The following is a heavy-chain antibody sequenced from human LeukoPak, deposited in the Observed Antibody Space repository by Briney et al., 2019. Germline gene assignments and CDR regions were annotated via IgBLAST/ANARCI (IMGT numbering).Heavy chain of an antibody. V-gene: IGHV4-39*07. CDR2: IYYSGST. J-gene: IGHJ4*02. D-gene: IGHD3-22*01. CDR1: GGSISSSSYY. Sequence: PSETLSLTCTVSGGSISSSSYYWGWIRQPPGKGLEWIGSIYYSGSTYYNPSLKSRVTISVDTSKNQFSLKLSSVTAADTVVYYCARDLLDYYDSSGYFDYWGQGTLVTVSS. CDR3: ARDLLDYYDSSGYFDY.